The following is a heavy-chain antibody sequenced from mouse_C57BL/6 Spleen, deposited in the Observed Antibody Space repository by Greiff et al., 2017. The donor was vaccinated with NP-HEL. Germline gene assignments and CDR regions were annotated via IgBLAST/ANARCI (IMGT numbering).Heavy chain of an antibody. Sequence: QVTLKVSGPGILQSSQTLSLTCSFSGFSLSTSGMGVSWIRQPSGKGLEWLAHIYWDDDKRYNPSLKCRLTNSKDTSRNQVFLKITSVDTADTATYDCARSITTVVATRGYFDVWGTGTTVTVSS. CDR3: ARSITTVVATRGYFDV. CDR2: IYWDDDK. CDR1: GFSLSTSGMG. V-gene: IGHV8-12*01. J-gene: IGHJ1*03. D-gene: IGHD1-1*01.